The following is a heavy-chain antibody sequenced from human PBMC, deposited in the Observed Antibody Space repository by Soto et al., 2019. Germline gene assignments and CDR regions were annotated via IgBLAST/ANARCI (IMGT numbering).Heavy chain of an antibody. Sequence: SVKVSCKASGGTFSSYAISWVRQAPGQGLEWMGGIIPIFGTANYAQKFQGRVTITADESTSTAYMELSSLRSEDTAVYYCARGRTYYYDSSGYYALHYYYYYGMDVWGQGTTVTVSS. D-gene: IGHD3-22*01. CDR1: GGTFSSYA. V-gene: IGHV1-69*13. CDR3: ARGRTYYYDSSGYYALHYYYYYGMDV. CDR2: IIPIFGTA. J-gene: IGHJ6*02.